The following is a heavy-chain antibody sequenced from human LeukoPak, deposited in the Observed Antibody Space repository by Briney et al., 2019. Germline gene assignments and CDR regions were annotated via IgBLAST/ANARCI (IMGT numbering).Heavy chain of an antibody. Sequence: PGGSLRLSCAASGFTVSNNYMSWVRQAPGKGLEWVSVIYSGGSAYYADSAKGRFTISRGNSKNTVYLQMNSLRAEDTAVYYCARDLNYDSAYWGQGTLVTVSS. D-gene: IGHD3-22*01. CDR2: IYSGGSA. J-gene: IGHJ4*02. V-gene: IGHV3-53*01. CDR1: GFTVSNNY. CDR3: ARDLNYDSAY.